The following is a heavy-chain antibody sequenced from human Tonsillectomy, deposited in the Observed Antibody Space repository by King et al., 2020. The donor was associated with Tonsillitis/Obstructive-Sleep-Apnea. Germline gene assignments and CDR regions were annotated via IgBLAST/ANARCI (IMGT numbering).Heavy chain of an antibody. J-gene: IGHJ4*02. CDR3: ARESYDTSGKDDC. D-gene: IGHD3-22*01. CDR1: GFIFSSYA. Sequence: VQLVESGGGLVQPGGSLRLSCAASGFIFSSYAMHWVRQAPGKGLEFGSEINYKGGRTYYANSVKGRFTISRDNSKNMLFLQMGSLRAEDMAVYYCARESYDTSGKDDCWGQGTLVTVAS. V-gene: IGHV3-64*01. CDR2: INYKGGRT.